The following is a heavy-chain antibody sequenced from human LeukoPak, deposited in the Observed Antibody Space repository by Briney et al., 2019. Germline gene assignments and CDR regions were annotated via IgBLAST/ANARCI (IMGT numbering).Heavy chain of an antibody. CDR2: IIPIFDSA. CDR3: AIHPYDYWYFDL. J-gene: IGHJ2*01. CDR1: GGTFSSYA. D-gene: IGHD5-12*01. V-gene: IGHV1-69*13. Sequence: SVKVSCKASGGTFSSYAISWVRQAPGQGLEWMGGIIPIFDSANYAQNFQGRVTITADESTSTAYMKLSSLRSEDTAVYYCAIHPYDYWYFDLWGRGTLVTVSS.